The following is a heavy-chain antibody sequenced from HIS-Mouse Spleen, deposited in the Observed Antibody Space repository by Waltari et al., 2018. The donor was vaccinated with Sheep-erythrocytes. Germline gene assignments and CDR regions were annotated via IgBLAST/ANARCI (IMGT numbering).Heavy chain of an antibody. V-gene: IGHV3-21*01. CDR1: GFTFSSYS. CDR3: ARVASGATFDY. J-gene: IGHJ4*02. D-gene: IGHD1-26*01. CDR2: MSISIRYL. Sequence: EVQLVESGGGLVKPGGSLRLSCADSGFTFSSYSMNGVRQAPGKGLEWVQAMSISIRYLYYADSVKVRFTRSRDKAKNSLYLQMNSLRAEDTAVYYCARVASGATFDYWGQGTLVTVSS.